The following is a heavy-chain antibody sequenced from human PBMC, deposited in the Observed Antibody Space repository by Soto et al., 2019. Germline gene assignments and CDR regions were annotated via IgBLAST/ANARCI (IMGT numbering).Heavy chain of an antibody. V-gene: IGHV4-39*01. CDR2: IYYSGST. D-gene: IGHD3-9*01. CDR1: GCSISISSEN. Sequence: SETLSRTFIDSGCSISISSENLWWIRQPPGKGLEWIGSIYYSGSTYYNPSLKSRVTFSVDTSKNQFSLKLSSVTAADTAVYYCARGHYDILTGYTLVDYWGQG. J-gene: IGHJ4*02. CDR3: ARGHYDILTGYTLVDY.